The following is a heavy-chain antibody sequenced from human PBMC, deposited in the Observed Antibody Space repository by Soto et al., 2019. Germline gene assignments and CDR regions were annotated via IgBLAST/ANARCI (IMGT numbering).Heavy chain of an antibody. CDR2: IYYTGST. D-gene: IGHD4-17*01. Sequence: PSETLSLTCTVSGGSFSSGDYYWSWVRQPPGKGLEWIGYIYYTGSTFNNPSLKSRVSISIDPSKTQFSLKLSSVTAADTAVYYCARIHFGDEPSYYYYGMDVWGQGTTVTVSS. J-gene: IGHJ6*02. V-gene: IGHV4-30-4*01. CDR1: GGSFSSGDYY. CDR3: ARIHFGDEPSYYYYGMDV.